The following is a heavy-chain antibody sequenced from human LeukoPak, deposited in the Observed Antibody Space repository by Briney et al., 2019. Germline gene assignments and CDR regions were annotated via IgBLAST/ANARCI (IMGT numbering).Heavy chain of an antibody. J-gene: IGHJ5*02. Sequence: ASVKVSCKASRYTFTAYYIHWVRQAPGQGLEWMGWMDPVSGGTNYAQRLQGRVTMTRDSSISTAYMQLSSLRSDDTADTAVYYCARGVGSSWFDPWGQGTLVTVSS. D-gene: IGHD2-15*01. CDR1: RYTFTAYY. V-gene: IGHV1-2*02. CDR3: ARGVGSSWFDP. CDR2: MDPVSGGT.